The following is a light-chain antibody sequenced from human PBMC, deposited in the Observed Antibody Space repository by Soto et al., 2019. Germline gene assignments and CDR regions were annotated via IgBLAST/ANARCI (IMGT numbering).Light chain of an antibody. J-gene: IGLJ3*02. V-gene: IGLV1-44*01. Sequence: QSVLTQPPSASGTPGQRVTISCSGSSSNIGSNSVNWYQQFPGTAPKLLIYNNNQRPSGVPDRFSGSKFGTSVSLAISGLQSEDEADYYCAAWDDSLNGVLFGGGTKVTVL. CDR3: AAWDDSLNGVL. CDR2: NNN. CDR1: SSNIGSNS.